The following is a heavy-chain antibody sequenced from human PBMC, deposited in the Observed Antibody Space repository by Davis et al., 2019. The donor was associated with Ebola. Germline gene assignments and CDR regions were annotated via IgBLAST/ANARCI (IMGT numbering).Heavy chain of an antibody. D-gene: IGHD3-22*01. Sequence: LRLSCTVSGGSISSYYWSWIRQPPGKGLEWIGYIYYSGSTNYNPSLKSRVTISVDTSKNQFSLKLSSVTAADTAVYYCARALGKYYYDSSGYYGISDAFDIWGQGTMVTVSS. J-gene: IGHJ3*02. CDR2: IYYSGST. V-gene: IGHV4-59*01. CDR1: GGSISSYY. CDR3: ARALGKYYYDSSGYYGISDAFDI.